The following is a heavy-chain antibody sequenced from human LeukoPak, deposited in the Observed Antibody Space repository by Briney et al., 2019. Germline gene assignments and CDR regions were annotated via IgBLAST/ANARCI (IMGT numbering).Heavy chain of an antibody. CDR3: AKSMTTTNVDWFDP. CDR2: IIGDGSNT. Sequence: PAGSLGLSRAASGFTFSHHAMSWARQSLGKRLEWVSVIIGDGSNTYYADSVKGRFTISRDNSNNMLYLQMNSLRGEDTAVYYCAKSMTTTNVDWFDPWGQGTLVIVSS. D-gene: IGHD2-8*01. J-gene: IGHJ5*02. CDR1: GFTFSHHA. V-gene: IGHV3-23*01.